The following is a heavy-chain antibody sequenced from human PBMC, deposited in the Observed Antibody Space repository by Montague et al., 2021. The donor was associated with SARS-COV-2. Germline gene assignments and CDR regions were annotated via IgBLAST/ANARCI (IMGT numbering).Heavy chain of an antibody. CDR3: AKDKGVAYYFDH. Sequence: SLRLSCAASGITFSNYAMSWVRQAPGKGLEWVSAISGSGGSTYYADSVKGRFTISRDNSKNTLYLQTNSLRAGDTAVYYCAKDKGVAYYFDHWGQGTPVTVSS. J-gene: IGHJ4*02. V-gene: IGHV3-23*01. CDR2: ISGSGGST. CDR1: GITFSNYA. D-gene: IGHD2-15*01.